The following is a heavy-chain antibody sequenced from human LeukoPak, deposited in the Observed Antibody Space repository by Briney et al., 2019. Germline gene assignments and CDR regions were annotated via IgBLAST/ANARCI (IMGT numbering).Heavy chain of an antibody. CDR2: IKQDGSEK. J-gene: IGHJ6*02. Sequence: GGSLRLSCAASGFTFSIYAMSWVRQAPGKGLEWVANIKQDGSEKYYVDSVKGRFTISRDNAKNSLYLQMNSLRAEDTAVYYCARNYYQDYYYYGMDVWGQGTTVTVSS. V-gene: IGHV3-7*04. CDR1: GFTFSIYA. D-gene: IGHD3-22*01. CDR3: ARNYYQDYYYYGMDV.